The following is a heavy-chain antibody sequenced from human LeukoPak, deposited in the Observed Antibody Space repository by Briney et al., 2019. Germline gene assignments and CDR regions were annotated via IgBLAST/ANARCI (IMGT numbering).Heavy chain of an antibody. D-gene: IGHD4-17*01. Sequence: GGSLRLSCAAPGFTFSSYGMHWVRQAPGKGLKWVAVISYDGSNKYYADSVKGRFTISRDNSKNTLYLQMNSLRAEDTAVYYCAKDDYGDYGGNFDYWGQGTLVTVSS. CDR3: AKDDYGDYGGNFDY. CDR2: ISYDGSNK. V-gene: IGHV3-30*18. CDR1: GFTFSSYG. J-gene: IGHJ4*02.